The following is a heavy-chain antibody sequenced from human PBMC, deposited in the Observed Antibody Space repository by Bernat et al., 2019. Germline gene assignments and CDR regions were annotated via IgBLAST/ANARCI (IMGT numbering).Heavy chain of an antibody. CDR1: GFTFSSYA. CDR2: ISGSGATT. Sequence: EVQLLESGGALVQPGGTLRLSCAASGFTFSSYAMSWVRQAPGKGLEWVLSISGSGATTYYADYVKGRFTSSRDNSKNTLYLKMKSLRDEDTAVYYWAKAPGPGSSWPVSFDSGGKGTLVTGSS. D-gene: IGHD6-13*01. CDR3: AKAPGPGSSWPVSFDS. V-gene: IGHV3-23*01. J-gene: IGHJ4*02.